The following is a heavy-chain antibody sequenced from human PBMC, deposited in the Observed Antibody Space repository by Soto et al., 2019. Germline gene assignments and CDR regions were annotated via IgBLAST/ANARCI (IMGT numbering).Heavy chain of an antibody. D-gene: IGHD3-16*01. CDR2: IYYSGSA. V-gene: IGHV4-59*01. CDR3: AAVVPAEYVFPYYYMDV. CDR1: GASISSYH. Sequence: QVQLQESGPGLVKPSETLSLTCTVSGASISSYHWSWIRQTPGKGLEWIGYIYYSGSANYNPSLRSRVTFSVDTSKNPVSLKLSSVTAAATGVYYCAAVVPAEYVFPYYYMDVWGKGTTVTVSS. J-gene: IGHJ6*03.